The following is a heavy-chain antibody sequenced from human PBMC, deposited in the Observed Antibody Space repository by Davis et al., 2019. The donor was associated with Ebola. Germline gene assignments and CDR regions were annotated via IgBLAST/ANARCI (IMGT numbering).Heavy chain of an antibody. CDR1: GGSISSSSYY. CDR2: IYYSGST. CDR3: ARRQGSKFDS. J-gene: IGHJ4*02. V-gene: IGHV4-61*03. Sequence: SETLSLTCTVSGGSISSSSYYWGWIRQPPGKGLEWIGYIYYSGSTSYSPSLKSRVTISVDTSKNHFSLKLLSVTAADTAVYYCARRQGSKFDSWGQGTLVTVSS.